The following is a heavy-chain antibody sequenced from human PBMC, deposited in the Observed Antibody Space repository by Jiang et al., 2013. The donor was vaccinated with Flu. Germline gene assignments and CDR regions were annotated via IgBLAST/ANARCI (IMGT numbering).Heavy chain of an antibody. CDR1: GYTFTSYA. CDR2: INAGNGNT. V-gene: IGHV1-3*01. J-gene: IGHJ1*01. Sequence: SGAEVKKPGASVKVSCKASGYTFTSYAMHWVRQAPGQRLEWMGWINAGNGNTKYSQKFQGRVTITRDTSASTAYMELSSLRSEDTAVYYCARDLLGSRGSGSYRDWGQGTLVTVSS. D-gene: IGHD3-10*01. CDR3: ARDLLGSRGSGSYRD.